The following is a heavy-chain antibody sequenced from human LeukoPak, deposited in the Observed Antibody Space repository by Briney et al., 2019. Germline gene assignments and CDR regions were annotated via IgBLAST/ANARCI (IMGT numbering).Heavy chain of an antibody. J-gene: IGHJ6*02. Sequence: SVKVSCKASGGTFSSYAISWVRQAPGQGLEWMGRIIPIFGIANYAQKFQGRVTITADKSTSTAYMELSSLRSEDTAVYYCASWFRYCSGGSCYNGMDVWGQGATVTVSS. CDR1: GGTFSSYA. D-gene: IGHD2-15*01. CDR3: ASWFRYCSGGSCYNGMDV. V-gene: IGHV1-69*04. CDR2: IIPIFGIA.